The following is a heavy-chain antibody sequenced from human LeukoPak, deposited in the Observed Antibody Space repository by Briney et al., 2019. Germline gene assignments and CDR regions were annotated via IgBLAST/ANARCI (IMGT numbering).Heavy chain of an antibody. Sequence: SETLSLTCTVSGGSISSYSWSWIRQPPGKGLEWIGYIYHSGSTYYNPSLKSRVTISVDRSKNQFSLKLSSVTAADTAVYYCARGEGGYDSPFDYWGQGTLVTVSS. CDR1: GGSISSYS. CDR2: IYHSGST. V-gene: IGHV4-30-2*01. D-gene: IGHD5-12*01. CDR3: ARGEGGYDSPFDY. J-gene: IGHJ4*02.